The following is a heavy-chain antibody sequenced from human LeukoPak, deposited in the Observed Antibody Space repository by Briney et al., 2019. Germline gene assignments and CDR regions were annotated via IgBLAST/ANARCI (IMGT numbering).Heavy chain of an antibody. Sequence: SGPTLVNPTQTLTLTCTFSGFLLRTSGVGVGWIRQPPGKALDWLPLIDWDETKRYSPSLQTRLTITKDTSKNQVVLTMTTMDPVDTATYYCAHSTNSGWNPLVYWGQGILVTVSS. CDR3: AHSTNSGWNPLVY. CDR2: IDWDETK. D-gene: IGHD5-12*01. CDR1: GFLLRTSGVG. V-gene: IGHV2-5*02. J-gene: IGHJ4*02.